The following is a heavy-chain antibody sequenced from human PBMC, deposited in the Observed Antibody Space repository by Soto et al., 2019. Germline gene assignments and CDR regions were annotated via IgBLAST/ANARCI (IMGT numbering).Heavy chain of an antibody. J-gene: IGHJ5*02. CDR2: IRSKANSYAT. CDR3: TRQTGDYYDSSEFFDP. D-gene: IGHD3-22*01. Sequence: GGSLRLSCAASGFTFSGSAMHWVRQASGKGLEWVGRIRSKANSYATAYTASVKGRFTISRDDSKNTAYLQMNSLKTEDTAVYYCTRQTGDYYDSSEFFDPWGQGTLVTVSS. CDR1: GFTFSGSA. V-gene: IGHV3-73*01.